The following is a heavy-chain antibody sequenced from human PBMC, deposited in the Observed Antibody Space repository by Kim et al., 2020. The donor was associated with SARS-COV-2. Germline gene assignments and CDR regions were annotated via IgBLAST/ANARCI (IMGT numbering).Heavy chain of an antibody. Sequence: GESLKISCKGSGYSFTSYWISWVRQMPGKGLEWMGRIDPSDSYTNYSPSFQGHVTISADKSISTAYLQWSSLKASDTAMYYCARRPISTVVPAAIDAFDIWGQGTMVTVSS. CDR3: ARRPISTVVPAAIDAFDI. D-gene: IGHD2-2*02. CDR2: IDPSDSYT. J-gene: IGHJ3*02. CDR1: GYSFTSYW. V-gene: IGHV5-10-1*01.